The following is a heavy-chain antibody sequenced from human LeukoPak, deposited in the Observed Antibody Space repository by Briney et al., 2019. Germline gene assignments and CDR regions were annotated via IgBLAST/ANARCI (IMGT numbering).Heavy chain of an antibody. CDR1: GGSISSSSYY. Sequence: SETLSLTCTVSGGSISSSSYYWGWIRQPPGKGLEWIGTIYYSGSTYYNPSLKSRVTISVDTSKNQFSLKLSSVIAADTAVYYCARTSAPQQWYPYGWFDPWGQGTLVTVSS. CDR3: ARTSAPQQWYPYGWFDP. D-gene: IGHD2-2*01. CDR2: IYYSGST. J-gene: IGHJ5*02. V-gene: IGHV4-39*01.